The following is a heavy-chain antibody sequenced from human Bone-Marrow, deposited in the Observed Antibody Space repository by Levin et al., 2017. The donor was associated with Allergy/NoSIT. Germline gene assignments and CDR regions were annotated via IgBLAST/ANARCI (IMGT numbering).Heavy chain of an antibody. CDR1: WFKISSYG. CDR2: ISSDGSDK. J-gene: IGHJ6*02. Sequence: GGSLRLSCIASWFKISSYGMHWVRQAPGKGPEWVTLISSDGSDKYYADSVKGRFSISRDVSKNTIYLQLNNLRVEDTAVYFCARGGYSRGWPPLGVWGQGTTVSVS. V-gene: IGHV3-33*01. CDR3: ARGGYSRGWPPLGV. D-gene: IGHD6-19*01.